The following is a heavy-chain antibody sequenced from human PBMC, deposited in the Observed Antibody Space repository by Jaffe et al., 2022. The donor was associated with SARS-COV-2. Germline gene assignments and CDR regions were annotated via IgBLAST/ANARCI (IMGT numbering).Heavy chain of an antibody. CDR2: IKQDGSEK. V-gene: IGHV3-7*03. D-gene: IGHD3-22*01. J-gene: IGHJ5*02. Sequence: EVQLVESGGGLVQPGGSLRLSCAASGFTFSSYWMSWVRQAPGKGLEWVANIKQDGSEKYYVDSVKGRFTISRDNAKNSLYLQMNSLRAEDTAVYYCAREGSYARGYYDSSDKPLIDPWGQGTLVTVSS. CDR1: GFTFSSYW. CDR3: AREGSYARGYYDSSDKPLIDP.